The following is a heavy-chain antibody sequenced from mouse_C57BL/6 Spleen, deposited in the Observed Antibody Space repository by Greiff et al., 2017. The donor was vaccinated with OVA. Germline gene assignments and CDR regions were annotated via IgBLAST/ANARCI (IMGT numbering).Heavy chain of an antibody. J-gene: IGHJ3*01. CDR2: ISDGGSYT. V-gene: IGHV5-4*03. CDR1: GFTFSSYA. D-gene: IGHD2-13*01. Sequence: EVMLVESGGGLVKPGGSLKLSCAASGFTFSSYAMSWVRQTPEKRLEWVATISDGGSYTYYPDNVKGRFTISRDNAKNNLYLQMSHLKSEDTAMYYCARAVGTTEFAYWGQGTLVTVSA. CDR3: ARAVGTTEFAY.